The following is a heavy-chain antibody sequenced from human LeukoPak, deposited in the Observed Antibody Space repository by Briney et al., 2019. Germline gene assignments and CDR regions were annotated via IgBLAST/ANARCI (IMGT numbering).Heavy chain of an antibody. J-gene: IGHJ4*02. CDR1: GGSFSDYY. Sequence: SETLSLTCAVYGGSFSDYYWSWIRQPPGKGLEWIGEINHSGSTNYNPSLKSRVTISVDTSKNQFSLKLSSVTAADTAVYYCARWASRGNYGDYYYFDYWGQGTLVTVSS. V-gene: IGHV4-34*01. CDR2: INHSGST. D-gene: IGHD4-17*01. CDR3: ARWASRGNYGDYYYFDY.